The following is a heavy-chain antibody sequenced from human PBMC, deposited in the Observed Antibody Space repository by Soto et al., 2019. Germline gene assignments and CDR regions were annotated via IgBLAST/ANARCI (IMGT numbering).Heavy chain of an antibody. J-gene: IGHJ4*02. CDR1: GFTFSRYW. CDR3: VRGAEGAYYHDY. Sequence: EVQLVESGGGLVQPGGSLRLSCAASGFTFSRYWMHWVRQAPGNGLVWVSRIKGDGSSTAYADSVKGRFTISRDNAENTVYLQMNSLRGEDTAVYYCVRGAEGAYYHDYWGQGTLVTVSS. CDR2: IKGDGSST. D-gene: IGHD3-22*01. V-gene: IGHV3-74*01.